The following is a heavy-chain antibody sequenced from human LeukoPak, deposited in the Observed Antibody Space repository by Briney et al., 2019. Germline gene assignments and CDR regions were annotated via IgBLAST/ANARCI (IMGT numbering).Heavy chain of an antibody. J-gene: IGHJ4*02. CDR2: TYYRSKWYN. V-gene: IGHV6-1*01. D-gene: IGHD6-13*01. CDR1: GDSVSSNTPA. Sequence: SQTLSVTCAISGDSVSSNTPAWNWIRQSPSRGLEWRGRTYYRSKWYNDYAVSVRSRITINPDTAKNQFSLQLNSVTPEDTAVYYCARQQRGAFDYWGQGTLVTVSS. CDR3: ARQQRGAFDY.